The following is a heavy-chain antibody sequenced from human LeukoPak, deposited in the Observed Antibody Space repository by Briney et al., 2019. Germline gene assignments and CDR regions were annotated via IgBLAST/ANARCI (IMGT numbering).Heavy chain of an antibody. V-gene: IGHV4-39*01. J-gene: IGHJ6*02. CDR2: MYSSGNT. CDR3: ARPGGYCGGDCYSNPDV. D-gene: IGHD2-21*02. CDR1: GGSISSGTYY. Sequence: SETLSLTCTVSGGSISSGTYYWGWIRQPPGKGLEWIGSMYSSGNTYYNPSLKSRVTISVDTSKNQFSLKLSSVTAADTAVYYCARPGGYCGGDCYSNPDVWGQGTTVTVSS.